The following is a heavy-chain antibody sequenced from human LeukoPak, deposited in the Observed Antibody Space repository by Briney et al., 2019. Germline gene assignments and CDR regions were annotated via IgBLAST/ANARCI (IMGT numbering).Heavy chain of an antibody. D-gene: IGHD6-6*01. J-gene: IGHJ4*02. CDR3: AKQGEWQLVPRGYFDY. CDR2: ISGSGGST. V-gene: IGHV3-23*01. CDR1: RVTFTSYA. Sequence: GGSLRLSCAASRVTFTSYAMSWVPQAPGKGLEWVSAISGSGGSTYYADSVKGRFTISKNNSKNTLYLQMNSLRAEDTAVYYCAKQGEWQLVPRGYFDYWGQGTLVTVSS.